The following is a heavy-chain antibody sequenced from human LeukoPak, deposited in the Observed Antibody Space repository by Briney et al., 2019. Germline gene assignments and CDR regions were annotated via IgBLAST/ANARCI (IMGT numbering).Heavy chain of an antibody. V-gene: IGHV4-59*01. D-gene: IGHD6-19*01. J-gene: IGHJ4*02. Sequence: PSETLSLTSAVYGGSFSGYYWSWIRQPPGKGLEWIGYIYYSGSTNYNPSLKSRVTISVDTSKNQFSLKLSSVTAADTAVYYCARDSSGEYYFDYWGQGTLVTVSS. CDR2: IYYSGST. CDR1: GGSFSGYY. CDR3: ARDSSGEYYFDY.